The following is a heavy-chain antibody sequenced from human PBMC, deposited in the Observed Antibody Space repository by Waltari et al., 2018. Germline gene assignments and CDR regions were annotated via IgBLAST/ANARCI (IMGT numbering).Heavy chain of an antibody. CDR1: GGSFSGYY. Sequence: QVQLQQWGAGLLKPSETLSLTCAVYGGSFSGYYWSWIRQPPGKGLEWIGEINHSGSTNYNPSLKSRVTRSVDTSKNQFSLKLSSVTAADTAVYYCARVSAAIVGTNWFDPWGQGTLVTVSS. D-gene: IGHD2-21*01. V-gene: IGHV4-34*01. CDR3: ARVSAAIVGTNWFDP. J-gene: IGHJ5*02. CDR2: INHSGST.